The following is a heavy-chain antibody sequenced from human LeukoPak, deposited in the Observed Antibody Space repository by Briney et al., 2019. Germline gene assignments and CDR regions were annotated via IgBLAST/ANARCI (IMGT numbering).Heavy chain of an antibody. Sequence: SVTLSLTCAVYGGSFSGYYWSWIRQPPGKGLEWIGEINHSGSTSYNPSLKSRVTISVDTSKNQFSLKLSSVTAADTAVYYCASSRATILSSGWYNYWGQGTLVTVSS. J-gene: IGHJ4*02. V-gene: IGHV4-34*01. CDR1: GGSFSGYY. CDR3: ASSRATILSSGWYNY. D-gene: IGHD6-19*01. CDR2: INHSGST.